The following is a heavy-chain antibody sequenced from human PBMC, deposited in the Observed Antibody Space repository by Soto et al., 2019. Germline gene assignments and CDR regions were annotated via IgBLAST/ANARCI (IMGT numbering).Heavy chain of an antibody. J-gene: IGHJ4*02. Sequence: EVQLVESGGGLVQPGRSLRLSCAASGFTFDDYAMHWVRQAPGKGLEWVSGISWNSGSIGYADSVKGRFTISRDNAKNSLYLQMNSLRAEDTALYYCAKVKDGSGSYYSVFFDYWGQGTLVTVSS. CDR1: GFTFDDYA. V-gene: IGHV3-9*01. CDR3: AKVKDGSGSYYSVFFDY. D-gene: IGHD3-10*01. CDR2: ISWNSGSI.